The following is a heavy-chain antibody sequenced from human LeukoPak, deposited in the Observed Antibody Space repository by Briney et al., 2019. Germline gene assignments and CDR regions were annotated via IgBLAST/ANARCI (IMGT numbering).Heavy chain of an antibody. CDR2: INSRGTDV. V-gene: IGHV3-21*01. J-gene: IGHJ4*02. D-gene: IGHD3-16*02. Sequence: GGSLRLSCAASGFTFGTYSMNWVRQAPGKGLEWVSSINSRGTDVYYADSVKGRFTMSRDNAKDSLHLQMNSLRAEDTALYYCARELYSLQDIDYWGQGTLVTVSS. CDR3: ARELYSLQDIDY. CDR1: GFTFGTYS.